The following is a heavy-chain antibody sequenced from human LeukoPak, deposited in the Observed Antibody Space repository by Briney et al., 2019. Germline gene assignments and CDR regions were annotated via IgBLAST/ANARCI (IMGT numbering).Heavy chain of an antibody. CDR2: ISGNNDNP. CDR3: ARDGTSTDDY. J-gene: IGHJ4*02. Sequence: EASVKVSCKASGYTFSNFGISWVRQAPGQGPEWMGWISGNNDNPNYGQKFQGRFTVTTDSSTSTTYMELRNLRSDDTAVYYCARDGTSTDDYWGQGTLVTVSS. D-gene: IGHD1-26*01. V-gene: IGHV1-18*01. CDR1: GYTFSNFG.